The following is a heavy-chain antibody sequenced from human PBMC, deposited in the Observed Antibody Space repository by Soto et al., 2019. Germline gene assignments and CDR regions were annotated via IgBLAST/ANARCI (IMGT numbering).Heavy chain of an antibody. J-gene: IGHJ4*02. CDR1: GFTFSSNA. V-gene: IGHV3-30-3*01. CDR2: TSDDGNNK. CDR3: ARERRRIQLWPRGGFDY. Sequence: QVQLVESGGGVVQPGRSLRLSCADSGFTFSSNAMHWVRQAPAKGLEWVAVTSDDGNNKKYADSVKGRFTITRDNSKNTLYLQMNSLRAEDTAVYYCARERRRIQLWPRGGFDYGGQGDLVTVSS. D-gene: IGHD5-18*01.